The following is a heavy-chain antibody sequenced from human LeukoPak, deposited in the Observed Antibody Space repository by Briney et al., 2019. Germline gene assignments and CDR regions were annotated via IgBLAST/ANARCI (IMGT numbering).Heavy chain of an antibody. J-gene: IGHJ5*02. D-gene: IGHD2-2*01. CDR1: GYSFTSYW. V-gene: IGHV5-10-1*01. CDR3: ARHVYCSSTSCYAVGDWFDP. CDR2: IDPGVAYT. Sequence: GESLKISCKGSGYSFTSYWSSWVRQMPGKGLGWRGRIDPGVAYTNYSPCFQGHVTISAAKSISTASLPWSSLKASDTALSYCARHVYCSSTSCYAVGDWFDPWGQGTLVTVSS.